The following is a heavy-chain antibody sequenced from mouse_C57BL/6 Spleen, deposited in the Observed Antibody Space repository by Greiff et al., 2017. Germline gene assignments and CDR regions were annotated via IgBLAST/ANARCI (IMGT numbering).Heavy chain of an antibody. J-gene: IGHJ4*01. CDR3: ARHRYDYDGYAMDY. D-gene: IGHD2-4*01. CDR1: GFTFSDYY. CDR2: ISNGGGST. V-gene: IGHV5-12*01. Sequence: EVQVVESGGGLVQPGGSLKLSCAASGFTFSDYYMYWVRQTPEKRLEWVAYISNGGGSTYYPDTVKGRFTISRDNAKNTLYLQMSRLKSEDTAMYYCARHRYDYDGYAMDYWGQGTSVTVSS.